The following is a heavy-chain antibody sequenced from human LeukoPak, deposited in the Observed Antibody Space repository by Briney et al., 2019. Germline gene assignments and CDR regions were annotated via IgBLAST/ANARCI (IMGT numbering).Heavy chain of an antibody. J-gene: IGHJ4*02. CDR1: GFPFSDFS. V-gene: IGHV3-23*01. CDR3: AKQSYARSLGE. D-gene: IGHD2-8*01. Sequence: GGSLRLSCATSGFPFSDFSMTWFRQAPGKGLEWISTTNSDGTTTYYAESVRGRFTISRDNSKNALYLQMSSLRVEDTAIYYCAKQSYARSLGEGGPGTLVTVSS. CDR2: TNSDGTTT.